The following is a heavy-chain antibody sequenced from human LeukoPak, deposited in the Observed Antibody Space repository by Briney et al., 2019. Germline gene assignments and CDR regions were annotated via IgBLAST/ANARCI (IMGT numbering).Heavy chain of an antibody. J-gene: IGHJ4*02. CDR2: ISSSGGST. D-gene: IGHD3-10*01. CDR3: AKEAEPYYYGSGSNYFDY. Sequence: GGSLRLSCAASGFTFSSYAMSWVRQAPGKGLEWVSAISSSGGSTYYPGSVKGRFTISRDNSKNTLYLQMNSLRAEDTAVYYCAKEAEPYYYGSGSNYFDYWGQGTLVTVSS. CDR1: GFTFSSYA. V-gene: IGHV3-23*01.